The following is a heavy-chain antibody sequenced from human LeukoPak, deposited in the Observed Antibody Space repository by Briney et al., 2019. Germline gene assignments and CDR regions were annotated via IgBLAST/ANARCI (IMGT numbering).Heavy chain of an antibody. CDR1: GFTFSDYY. CDR2: ISSSGSTI. CDR3: ARGILRYFDWSSSQDYYMDV. V-gene: IGHV3-11*04. D-gene: IGHD3-9*01. J-gene: IGHJ6*03. Sequence: GGSLRLSCAASGFTFSDYYMSWIRQAPGKGLEWVSYISSSGSTIYYADSVKGRFTISRDNAKNSLYLQMNSLRAEDTAVYYCARGILRYFDWSSSQDYYMDVWGKGTTVTVSS.